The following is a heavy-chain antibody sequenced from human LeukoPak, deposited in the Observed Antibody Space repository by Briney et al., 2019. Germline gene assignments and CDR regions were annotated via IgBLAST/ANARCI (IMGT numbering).Heavy chain of an antibody. CDR2: IYYSGST. CDR1: GGSISSYY. Sequence: SETLSLTCTVSGGSISSYYWSWIRQPPGKGLEWIGYIYYSGSTNYNPSLKSRVTISVDTSKNQFSLKLSSVTAADTAVYYCASHGGLHWGQGTLVTVSS. V-gene: IGHV4-59*01. D-gene: IGHD3-16*01. CDR3: ASHGGLH. J-gene: IGHJ4*02.